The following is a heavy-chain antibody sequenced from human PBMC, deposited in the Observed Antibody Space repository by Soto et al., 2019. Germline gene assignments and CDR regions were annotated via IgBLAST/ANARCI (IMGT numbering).Heavy chain of an antibody. CDR2: IYHSGST. V-gene: IGHV4-30-2*01. D-gene: IGHD1-26*01. CDR3: ASGGGGSYFSSALDF. CDR1: GCP. J-gene: IGHJ4*02. Sequence: GCPRISKQKTPGKGLEWIGYIYHSGSTYYNPSLKSRVTISVDRSKNQFSLKLSSVTAADTAVYFFASGGGGSYFSSALDFRGQRSLVTVS.